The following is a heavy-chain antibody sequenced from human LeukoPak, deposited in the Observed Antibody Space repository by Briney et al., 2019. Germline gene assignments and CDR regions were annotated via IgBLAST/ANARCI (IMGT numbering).Heavy chain of an antibody. CDR2: IYYSGST. CDR3: ARGKFGGLFRV. V-gene: IGHV4-59*01. D-gene: IGHD3-10*01. J-gene: IGHJ4*02. Sequence: SETLSLTCTVSGGSISSYYWSWIRQPPGKGLEWIGYIYYSGSTNYNPSLKSRVTISVDTSKNQFSLKLSSVTAADTAVYYCARGKFGGLFRVWGQGTLVTVSS. CDR1: GGSISSYY.